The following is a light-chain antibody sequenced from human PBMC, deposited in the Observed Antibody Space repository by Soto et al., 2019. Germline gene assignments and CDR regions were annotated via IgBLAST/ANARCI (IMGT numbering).Light chain of an antibody. CDR1: QGIGND. J-gene: IGKJ4*01. V-gene: IGKV1-17*01. CDR3: LHHYNYPLT. CDR2: SAS. Sequence: DIQMTQFPSSLSASVGDRVTITCRASQGIGNDLGWYQHKPGKAPKRLIFSASTLDSGVPSRFSGGGFGTEFTRTISSLQPEDFATYYCLHHYNYPLTLGGGTKVEIK.